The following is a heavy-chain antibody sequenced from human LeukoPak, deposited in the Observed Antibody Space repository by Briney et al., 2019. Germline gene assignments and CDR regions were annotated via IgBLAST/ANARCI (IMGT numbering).Heavy chain of an antibody. V-gene: IGHV3-53*01. CDR1: EFTVSSNS. CDR2: VYSGGST. J-gene: IGHJ4*02. D-gene: IGHD3-10*01. Sequence: GGSLRLSCAASEFTVSSNSMSWVRQAPGKGLEWVSGVYSGGSTFYADSVKGRFIISRDSSKNTLYLQMNTLRAEDTAVYYCTRATMVRGALGALDYWGQGTLVTVSS. CDR3: TRATMVRGALGALDY.